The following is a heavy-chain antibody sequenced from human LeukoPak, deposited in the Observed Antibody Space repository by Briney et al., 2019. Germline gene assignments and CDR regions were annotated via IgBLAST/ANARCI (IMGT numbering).Heavy chain of an antibody. CDR1: GGSISSSSYY. CDR3: ARGGSYDPRNWFDP. Sequence: SETLSLTCTVSGGSISSSSYYWGWIRQPPGKGLEWIGSIYYSGSTYYNPSLKSRVTISVDTSKNQFSLKLSSVTAADTAVYYCARGGSYDPRNWFDPWGQGTLVTVSS. V-gene: IGHV4-39*01. D-gene: IGHD1-26*01. J-gene: IGHJ5*02. CDR2: IYYSGST.